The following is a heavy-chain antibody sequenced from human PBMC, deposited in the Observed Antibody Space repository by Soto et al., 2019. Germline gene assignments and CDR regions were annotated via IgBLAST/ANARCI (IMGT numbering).Heavy chain of an antibody. V-gene: IGHV5-51*01. J-gene: IGHJ3*02. D-gene: IGHD2-15*01. CDR3: ARPRCSGGSCYSGSGAFDI. CDR1: GYSFTSYW. CDR2: IYPGDSDT. Sequence: GESLKISCKGSGYSFTSYWIGWVRQMPGKGLEWMGIIYPGDSDTRYSPSFQGQVTISADKSISTAYLQWSSLKASDTAMYYYARPRCSGGSCYSGSGAFDIWGQGTMVTVSS.